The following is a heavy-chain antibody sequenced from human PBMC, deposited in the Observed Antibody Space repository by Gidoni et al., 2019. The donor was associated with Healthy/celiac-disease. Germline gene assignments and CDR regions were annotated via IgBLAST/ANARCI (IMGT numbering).Heavy chain of an antibody. CDR2: INHSGST. Sequence: QVQLQQWGAGLLKPSETLSLTCAVYGGSFSGYYWSWIRQPPGKGLEWIGEINHSGSTNYNPSLKSRVTISVDTSKNQFSLKLSSVTAADTAVYYCARVLRVVLPGAKTNYYYYYMDVWGKGTTVTVSS. CDR3: ARVLRVVLPGAKTNYYYYYMDV. V-gene: IGHV4-34*01. D-gene: IGHD2-2*01. CDR1: GGSFSGYY. J-gene: IGHJ6*03.